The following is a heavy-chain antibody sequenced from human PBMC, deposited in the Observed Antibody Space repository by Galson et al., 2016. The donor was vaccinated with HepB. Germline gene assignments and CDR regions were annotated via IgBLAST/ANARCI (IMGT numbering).Heavy chain of an antibody. J-gene: IGHJ6*04. V-gene: IGHV4-31*11. CDR3: SRGEPAAHYFGMAV. D-gene: IGHD2-2*01. Sequence: TLSLTCAVSGGSISGGGYYWSWIRQHPGKGLEWIGYIYSTGSTYYNPSLRSPATISLDTSKNQLSLRLSSVTAADTAVYFCSRGEPAAHYFGMAVWGKGTTVTVSS. CDR1: GGSISGGGYY. CDR2: IYSTGST.